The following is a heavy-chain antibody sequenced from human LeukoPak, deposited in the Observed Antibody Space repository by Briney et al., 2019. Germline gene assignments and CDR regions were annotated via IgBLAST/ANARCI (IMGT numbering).Heavy chain of an antibody. V-gene: IGHV3-21*01. Sequence: PGGSLRLSCAASEFTFSTYSMNWVRQAPGKGLEWVSIISSSSSDIHYADSVKGRFTISRDNAKNSLYLQMNSLRAEDTAVYYCARGDTMVTRHFDHWGQGTLVAVSS. CDR1: EFTFSTYS. J-gene: IGHJ4*02. D-gene: IGHD4-23*01. CDR2: ISSSSSDI. CDR3: ARGDTMVTRHFDH.